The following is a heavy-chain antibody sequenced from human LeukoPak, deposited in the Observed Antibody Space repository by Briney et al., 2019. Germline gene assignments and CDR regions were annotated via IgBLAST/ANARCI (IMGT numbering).Heavy chain of an antibody. V-gene: IGHV3-74*01. D-gene: IGHD2-2*03. CDR1: GYTFSTYW. Sequence: GGSLRLSCAASGYTFSTYWMHWVRQGPGKGLVWVSRINEDGTSTSYAESVRGRFTISRDNAKNTLYLQMNSLRAEDTAVYYCARRGDGYCSSTSCYEGCYFDYWGQGTLVTVSS. CDR3: ARRGDGYCSSTSCYEGCYFDY. J-gene: IGHJ4*02. CDR2: INEDGTST.